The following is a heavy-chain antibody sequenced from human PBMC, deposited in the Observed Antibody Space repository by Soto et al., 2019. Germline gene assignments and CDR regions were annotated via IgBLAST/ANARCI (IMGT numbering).Heavy chain of an antibody. D-gene: IGHD3-10*01. CDR2: LYYSGST. J-gene: IGHJ4*02. CDR3: ARWAVGSGSYEVFAY. CDR1: GGSISSYY. V-gene: IGHV4-59*08. Sequence: SETLSLSYTVSGGSISSYYWSWIRQPPRKGLEWIGDLYYSGSTNYNPSLKSRGTISVDTSKNQFSLKLSSVTAADTAVYYCARWAVGSGSYEVFAYWGQGTLVTAPQ.